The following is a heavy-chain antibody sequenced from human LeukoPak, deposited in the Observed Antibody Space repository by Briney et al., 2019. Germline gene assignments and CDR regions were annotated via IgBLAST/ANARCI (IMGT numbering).Heavy chain of an antibody. CDR3: AKRRGDV. CDR1: GFTFSHYA. CDR2: ISNSGDDT. J-gene: IGHJ6*04. V-gene: IGHV3-23*01. Sequence: PGGSLRLSCVVSGFTFSHYAMTWVRQAPGKGLEWVSSISNSGDDTDYADSVKGRFTVSRDNSENSLYLQMNSLGVEDTAVYYCAKRRGDVWAKGPRSPSPQ.